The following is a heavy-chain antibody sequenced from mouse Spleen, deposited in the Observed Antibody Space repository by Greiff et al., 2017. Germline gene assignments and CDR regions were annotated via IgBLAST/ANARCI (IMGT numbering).Heavy chain of an antibody. CDR2: IHPNSGST. D-gene: IGHD1-1*01. Sequence: QVQLQQSGAELVKPGASVKLSCKASGYTFTSYWMHWVKQRPGQGLEWIGMIHPNSGSTNYNEKFKSKATLTVDKSSSTAYMQLSSLTSEDSAVYYCAREGYGSSYGIWFAYWGQGTLVTVSA. CDR3: AREGYGSSYGIWFAY. CDR1: GYTFTSYW. V-gene: IGHV1-64*01. J-gene: IGHJ3*01.